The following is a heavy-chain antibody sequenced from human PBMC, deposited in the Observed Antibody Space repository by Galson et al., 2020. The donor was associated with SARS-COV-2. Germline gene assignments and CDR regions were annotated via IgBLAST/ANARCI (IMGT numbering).Heavy chain of an antibody. CDR2: INPSGGGT. V-gene: IGHV1-46*01. CDR1: GYTFTSYY. Sequence: GESLKISCKASGYTFTSYYIHWVRQAPGQGLEWMGIINPSGGGTTYAQQFQGRVTMTRDTSTSTVYMELSSLRSEDTAVYYCARDSQGGNDYNYLLFWGQGTLVTVSS. J-gene: IGHJ4*02. CDR3: ARDSQGGNDYNYLLF. D-gene: IGHD4-4*01.